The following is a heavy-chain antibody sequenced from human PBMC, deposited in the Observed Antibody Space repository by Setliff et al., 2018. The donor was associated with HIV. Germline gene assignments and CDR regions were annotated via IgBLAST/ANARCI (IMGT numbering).Heavy chain of an antibody. CDR3: ARHPRSDDAFDF. CDR2: FFYTGTT. Sequence: SETLSLTCRVSGGSVSDSTYYWGWIRQPPGKRLEWIGSFFYTGTTYYNPSLKSRVTISVDTSDNLFSLNLTSVTAADTAVYYCARHPRSDDAFDFWGQGTTVTVSS. V-gene: IGHV4-39*02. CDR1: GGSVSDSTYY. J-gene: IGHJ3*01.